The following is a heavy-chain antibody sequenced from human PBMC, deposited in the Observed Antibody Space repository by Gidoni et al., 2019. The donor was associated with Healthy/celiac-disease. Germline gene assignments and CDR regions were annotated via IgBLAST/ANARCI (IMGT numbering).Heavy chain of an antibody. CDR1: GFPFSRYS. D-gene: IGHD6-6*01. CDR2: ISSSSSYI. Sequence: EVQLVESGGGLVKPGGSLRLSCAASGFPFSRYSRNWVRQAPGKGLEWVSSISSSSSYIYYADSVKGRFTISRDNAKNSLYLQMNSLRAEDTAVYYCARGGIAARPHYYYYGMDVWGQGTTVTVSS. CDR3: ARGGIAARPHYYYYGMDV. V-gene: IGHV3-21*01. J-gene: IGHJ6*02.